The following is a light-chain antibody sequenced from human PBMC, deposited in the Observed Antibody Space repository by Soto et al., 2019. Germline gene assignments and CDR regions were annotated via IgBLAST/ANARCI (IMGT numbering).Light chain of an antibody. CDR1: QSVSSSY. Sequence: EIVLTQSPGTLSLSPGERATLSCRASQSVSSSYLAWYRQQPGQAPRLLIYDASSRATGVPDRYSASGSGTDFTLTISRLEPEDFAVFFCQQYGTSEIIFGQGTRLEIK. CDR3: QQYGTSEII. CDR2: DAS. V-gene: IGKV3-20*01. J-gene: IGKJ5*01.